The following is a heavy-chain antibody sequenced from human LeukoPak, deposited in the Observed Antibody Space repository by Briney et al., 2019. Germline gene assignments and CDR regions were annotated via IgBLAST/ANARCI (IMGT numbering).Heavy chain of an antibody. D-gene: IGHD3-10*02. CDR2: ITSSSSYI. CDR3: AELGITMIGGV. J-gene: IGHJ6*04. CDR1: GFTFSTYN. Sequence: GGSLRLSCAASGFTFSTYNMNWVRQAPGKGPEWVSSITSSSSYIYYADSVKGRFTISRDNAKNSLYLQMNSLRAEDTAVYYCAELGITMIGGVWGKGTTVTISS. V-gene: IGHV3-21*01.